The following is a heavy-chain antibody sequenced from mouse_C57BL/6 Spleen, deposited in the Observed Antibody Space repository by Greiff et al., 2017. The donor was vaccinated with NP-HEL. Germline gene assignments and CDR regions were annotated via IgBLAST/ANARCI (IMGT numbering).Heavy chain of an antibody. CDR1: GYTFTEYT. V-gene: IGHV1-62-2*01. Sequence: VHLVESGAELVKPGASVKLSCKASGYTFTEYTIHWVKQRSGQGLEWIGWFYPGSGSIKYNEKFKDKATLTADKSSSTGYMELSRLTSEDSAVYFCARHPLTTVVANYAMDYWGQGTSVTVSS. CDR2: FYPGSGSI. J-gene: IGHJ4*01. D-gene: IGHD1-1*01. CDR3: ARHPLTTVVANYAMDY.